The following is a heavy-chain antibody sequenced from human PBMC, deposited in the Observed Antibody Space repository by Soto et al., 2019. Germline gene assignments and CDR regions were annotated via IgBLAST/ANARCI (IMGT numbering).Heavy chain of an antibody. CDR3: ARLLGSSGWSNAQPFNFDY. J-gene: IGHJ4*02. CDR1: GGSISSSSYY. V-gene: IGHV4-39*01. Sequence: PSETLSLPCTVTGGSISSSSYYWGWIRQPPGKGLEWIGSIYYSGSTYYNPSLKSRVTISVDTSKNQFSLKLSSVTAADTAVYYCARLLGSSGWSNAQPFNFDYWGQGTLVTVSS. CDR2: IYYSGST. D-gene: IGHD6-19*01.